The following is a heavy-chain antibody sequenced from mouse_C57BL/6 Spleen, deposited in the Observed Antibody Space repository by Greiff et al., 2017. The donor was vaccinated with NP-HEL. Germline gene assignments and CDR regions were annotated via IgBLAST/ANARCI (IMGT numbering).Heavy chain of an antibody. Sequence: EVQRVASGAELVRPGSSVKMSCKTSGYTFTSYGINWVKQRPGQGLEWIGYIYPGNGYTEYNEKFKGKATLTSDTSSSTAYMQLCSLTSEDSAIYFCASSCYCGSSYYFGYWGQGTTLTVSS. J-gene: IGHJ2*01. V-gene: IGHV1-58*01. CDR1: GYTFTSYG. CDR3: ASSCYCGSSYYFGY. CDR2: IYPGNGYT. D-gene: IGHD1-1*01.